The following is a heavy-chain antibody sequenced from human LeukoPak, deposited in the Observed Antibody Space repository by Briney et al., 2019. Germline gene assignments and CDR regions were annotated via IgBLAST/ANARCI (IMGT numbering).Heavy chain of an antibody. CDR2: ISWNGDIK. V-gene: IGHV3-9*01. CDR1: GFTFDDYA. J-gene: IGHJ4*02. D-gene: IGHD2/OR15-2a*01. Sequence: GGSLRLSCAASGFTFDDYAMHWVRQAPGKGLEWVSGISWNGDIKDYADSVKVRFTISRDNAQNSLYLQINSLRPEDTAFYSCAKDRMGAYFTIPDYWGQGTLVTVSS. CDR3: AKDRMGAYFTIPDY.